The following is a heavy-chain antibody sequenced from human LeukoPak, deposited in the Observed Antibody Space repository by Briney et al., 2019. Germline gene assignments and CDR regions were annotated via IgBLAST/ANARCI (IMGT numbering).Heavy chain of an antibody. J-gene: IGHJ4*02. CDR2: FSGSGGST. Sequence: GGSLRLSCAASGFTFSNYAMSWVRQAPGKGLEWVSAFSGSGGSTYYADSVKGRFTISRDNSKNTVYLQMNSLRAEDTAVYYCAKSSPPPINYWGQGTLVTVSS. V-gene: IGHV3-23*01. CDR1: GFTFSNYA. D-gene: IGHD1-14*01. CDR3: AKSSPPPINY.